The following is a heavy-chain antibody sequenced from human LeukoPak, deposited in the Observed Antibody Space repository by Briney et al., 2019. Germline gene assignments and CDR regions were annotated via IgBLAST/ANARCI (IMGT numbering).Heavy chain of an antibody. J-gene: IGHJ4*02. CDR3: ARDPPAAGTTSFDY. Sequence: ASVKVSCKASGYTFTCYYMHWVRQAPGQGLEWMGWINPNSGGTNYAQKFQGRVTMTRDTSISTAYMELSRLRSDDTAVYYCARDPPAAGTTSFDYWGQGTLVTVSS. CDR1: GYTFTCYY. D-gene: IGHD6-13*01. CDR2: INPNSGGT. V-gene: IGHV1-2*02.